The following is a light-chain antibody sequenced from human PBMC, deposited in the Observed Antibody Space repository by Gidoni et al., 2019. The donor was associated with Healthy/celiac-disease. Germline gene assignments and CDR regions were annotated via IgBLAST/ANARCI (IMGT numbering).Light chain of an antibody. CDR3: SSYTSSSARV. CDR2: EVS. V-gene: IGLV2-14*01. J-gene: IGLJ3*02. CDR1: TSDVGGYNY. Sequence: QSAMTQTASVSVSPGQSIPFPCPRTTSDVGGYNYVSWYQKHPGKAPKLMFYEVSNRPSGFSDRFSGSKAGNTASLTISGLQAEDEADYYCSSYTSSSARVFGGGTKLTVL.